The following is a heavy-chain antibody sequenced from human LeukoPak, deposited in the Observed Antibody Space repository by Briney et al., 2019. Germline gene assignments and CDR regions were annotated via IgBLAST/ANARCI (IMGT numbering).Heavy chain of an antibody. Sequence: PGGSLRLSCAASGFTFSSYSMNWVRQAPGKGLEWVSSISSSSSYMYYADSVKGRFTISRDNAKNSLYLQMNSLRAEDTAVYYCARDAGVGSYLYWGQGTLVTVSS. J-gene: IGHJ4*02. CDR1: GFTFSSYS. D-gene: IGHD1-26*01. CDR3: ARDAGVGSYLY. CDR2: ISSSSSYM. V-gene: IGHV3-21*01.